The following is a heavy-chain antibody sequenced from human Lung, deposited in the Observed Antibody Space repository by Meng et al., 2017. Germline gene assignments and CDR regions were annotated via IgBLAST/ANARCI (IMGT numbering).Heavy chain of an antibody. V-gene: IGHV3-7*01. CDR2: IKQDGSEK. D-gene: IGHD3-3*01. CDR3: AREGEYDFWSGYYTGIYYYGMDV. J-gene: IGHJ6*02. Sequence: GESLKTSCAASGFTFSSYWMSWVRQAPGKGLEWVANIKQDGSEKYYVDSVKGRFTISRDNAKNSLYLQMNSLRAEDTAVYYCAREGEYDFWSGYYTGIYYYGMDVWGQGTTVTVSS. CDR1: GFTFSSYW.